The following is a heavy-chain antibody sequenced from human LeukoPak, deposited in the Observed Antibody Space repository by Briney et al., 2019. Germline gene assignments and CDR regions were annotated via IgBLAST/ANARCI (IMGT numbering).Heavy chain of an antibody. CDR2: IYHSGST. CDR3: ARVIGRNSNYYFDY. CDR1: GGSISSGGYY. D-gene: IGHD4-11*01. Sequence: SETLSLTCTVSGGSISSGGYYWSWIRQPPGKGLEWIGYIYHSGSTYYNPSLKSRVTISVDRSKNQFSLKLSSVTAADTAVYYCARVIGRNSNYYFDYWGQGTLVTVSS. V-gene: IGHV4-30-2*01. J-gene: IGHJ4*02.